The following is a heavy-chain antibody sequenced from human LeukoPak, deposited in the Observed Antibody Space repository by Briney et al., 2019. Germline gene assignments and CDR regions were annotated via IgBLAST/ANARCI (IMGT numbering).Heavy chain of an antibody. CDR2: ISGDSTYI. D-gene: IGHD1-1*01. CDR3: ARVSGRLERQSDLDY. V-gene: IGHV3-21*01. CDR1: GFTFASYS. Sequence: GGSLRLSCAASGFTFASYSMNWVRQAPGKGLEWVSSISGDSTYIYHAGSVKGRFTISRDNAQASLYLQMISLRADDTAVYYCARVSGRLERQSDLDYWGQGTLVVASS. J-gene: IGHJ4*02.